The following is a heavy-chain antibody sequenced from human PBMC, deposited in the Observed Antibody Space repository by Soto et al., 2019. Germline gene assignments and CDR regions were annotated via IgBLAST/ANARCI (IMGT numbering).Heavy chain of an antibody. CDR1: GFTFSSYA. CDR2: ISGSGSST. Sequence: GGSLRLSCAASGFTFSSYAMSWVRQAPGKGLEWVSAISGSGSSTYYADSVKGRFTISRDNSKSTLYLQMNSLRAEDTAVYYCAKSGVIVLVTIFDYWGQGTLVTVSS. D-gene: IGHD3-22*01. V-gene: IGHV3-23*01. J-gene: IGHJ4*02. CDR3: AKSGVIVLVTIFDY.